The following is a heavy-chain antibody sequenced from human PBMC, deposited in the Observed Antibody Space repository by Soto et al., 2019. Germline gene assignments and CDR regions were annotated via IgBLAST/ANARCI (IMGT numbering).Heavy chain of an antibody. D-gene: IGHD6-13*01. CDR2: ISGSGGST. J-gene: IGHJ4*02. Sequence: GGSLILSCGASGFTFSSYAMSWVRQAPGKGLEWVSAISGSGGSTYYADSVKGRFTISRDNSKNTLYLQMNSLRAEDTAVYYCAKDVREQLVLDYWGQGTLVTVSS. V-gene: IGHV3-23*01. CDR1: GFTFSSYA. CDR3: AKDVREQLVLDY.